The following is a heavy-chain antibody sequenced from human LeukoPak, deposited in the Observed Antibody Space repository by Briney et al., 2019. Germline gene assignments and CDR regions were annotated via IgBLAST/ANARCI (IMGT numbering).Heavy chain of an antibody. CDR1: GYSFTSYW. D-gene: IGHD3-22*01. J-gene: IGHJ4*02. CDR3: ARHLMYHYDSSGYYQHY. V-gene: IGHV5-51*01. CDR2: IYPGDSDT. Sequence: GESLKISCKGSGYSFTSYWIGWVRQMPGKGLEWMGIIYPGDSDTRYSPSFQGQVTISADKSISTAYLQWSSLKASDTAMYYCARHLMYHYDSSGYYQHYRGQPTMPTVPS.